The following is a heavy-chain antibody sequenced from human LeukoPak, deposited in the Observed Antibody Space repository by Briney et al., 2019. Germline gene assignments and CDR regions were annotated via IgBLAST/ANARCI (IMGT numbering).Heavy chain of an antibody. V-gene: IGHV4-34*01. Sequence: SETLSRTCAVYGGSFSDYYWSWIRQPPGKELEWIGEINHSESTNYNPSLKSRVTMSVDTSKNQFSLKLSSVTAADTAVYYCARGDIVATMGGYYYYYMDVWGKGTTVTVSS. J-gene: IGHJ6*03. D-gene: IGHD5-12*01. CDR1: GGSFSDYY. CDR2: INHSEST. CDR3: ARGDIVATMGGYYYYYMDV.